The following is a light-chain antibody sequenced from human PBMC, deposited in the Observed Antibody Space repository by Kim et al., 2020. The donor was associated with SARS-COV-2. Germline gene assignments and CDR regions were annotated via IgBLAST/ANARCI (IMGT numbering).Light chain of an antibody. Sequence: ASVGDRVTITCRASQSSSRWLAWFQQRPEKAPKLLIYQASSLESGVPSRFSGSGSGTEFTLTISSLQPDDFATYYCQHYVDFPRTFGQGTKVDIK. CDR3: QHYVDFPRT. CDR2: QAS. J-gene: IGKJ1*01. V-gene: IGKV1-5*03. CDR1: QSSSRW.